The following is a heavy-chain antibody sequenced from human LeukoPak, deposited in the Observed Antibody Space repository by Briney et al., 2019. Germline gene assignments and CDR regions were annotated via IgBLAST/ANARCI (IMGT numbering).Heavy chain of an antibody. Sequence: SETLSLTCSVSGGSISGYYWSWIRQPPGQALEWIGYIYSSGSTNYNPSLQSRVTMSVDTSMNQFSLRLSSVTAADTAVYYCARFTYTSLPSDVWGKGTTVTVSS. J-gene: IGHJ6*04. CDR1: GGSISGYY. CDR2: IYSSGST. V-gene: IGHV4-4*09. D-gene: IGHD3-16*01. CDR3: ARFTYTSLPSDV.